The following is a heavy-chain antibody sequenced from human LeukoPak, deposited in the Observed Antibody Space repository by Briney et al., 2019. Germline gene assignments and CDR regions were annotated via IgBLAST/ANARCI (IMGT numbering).Heavy chain of an antibody. CDR3: ARGISFSSSWPFDS. J-gene: IGHJ4*02. CDR1: GFSFSSYA. V-gene: IGHV3-64*01. Sequence: PGVSLRLSCAASGFSFSSYAMYWVRQAPGKGLEYVSAISGNGFNTNSANSVKGRFTISRDNSNGTLYLQMGSLSVDDTAVYYCARGISFSSSWPFDSWGQGTVVTV. CDR2: ISGNGFNT. D-gene: IGHD6-13*01.